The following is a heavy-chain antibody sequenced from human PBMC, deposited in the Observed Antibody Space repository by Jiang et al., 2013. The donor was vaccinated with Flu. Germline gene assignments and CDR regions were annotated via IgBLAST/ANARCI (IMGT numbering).Heavy chain of an antibody. D-gene: IGHD2-2*01. V-gene: IGHV1-3*01. Sequence: HWVRQAPGPKDLSGWDGSTVAIANTKYSEKLQGRVTITWDTSASTAYMELSSVRSEDTGVYYCARDRGCSSTSCYGNWFDAWGQGTLVTVSS. CDR3: ARDRGCSSTSCYGNWFDA. J-gene: IGHJ5*02. CDR2: STVAIANT.